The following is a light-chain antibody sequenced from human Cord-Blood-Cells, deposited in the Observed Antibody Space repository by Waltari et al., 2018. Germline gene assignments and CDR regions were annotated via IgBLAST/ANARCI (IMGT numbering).Light chain of an antibody. V-gene: IGLV2-23*01. CDR3: CSYAGSSTYV. J-gene: IGLJ1*01. Sequence: QSALTQPASVSGSPGQSITISCTGTSSDVGSYNLVPWYQQHPGPAPKLMIYEGSKRPSGVSNRFSGSKSGNTASLTISGLQAEDEADYYCCSYAGSSTYVFGTGTKVTVL. CDR2: EGS. CDR1: SSDVGSYNL.